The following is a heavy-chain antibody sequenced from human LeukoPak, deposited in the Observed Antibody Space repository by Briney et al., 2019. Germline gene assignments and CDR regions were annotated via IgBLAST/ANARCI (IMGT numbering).Heavy chain of an antibody. CDR2: INPNSGGT. CDR3: ARVGGPNDDFDY. Sequence: ASVTVSCTASGYTFTGYYMHWVRQAPGQGLEWMGRINPNSGGTNYAQKFQGRVTMTRDTSISTAYMELSRLRSDDTAVYYCARVGGPNDDFDYWGQGTLVTVSS. J-gene: IGHJ4*02. CDR1: GYTFTGYY. D-gene: IGHD1-1*01. V-gene: IGHV1-2*06.